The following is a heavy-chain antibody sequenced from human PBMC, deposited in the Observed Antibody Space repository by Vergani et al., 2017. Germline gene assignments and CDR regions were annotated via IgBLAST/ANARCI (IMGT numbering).Heavy chain of an antibody. Sequence: EVQLLESGGDLVQPGGSLRLSCAASGFTFNHYAMNWVRQAPGKGLEWVSGISGSVGSTYYAGSVKGRLTMSRDSSKNTLYLQMNSLSAGDTAVYYCAKANPRNSGYDYLYYYHAMDVWCQGTTVTVSS. CDR1: GFTFNHYA. V-gene: IGHV3-23*01. D-gene: IGHD5-12*01. J-gene: IGHJ6*02. CDR3: AKANPRNSGYDYLYYYHAMDV. CDR2: ISGSVGST.